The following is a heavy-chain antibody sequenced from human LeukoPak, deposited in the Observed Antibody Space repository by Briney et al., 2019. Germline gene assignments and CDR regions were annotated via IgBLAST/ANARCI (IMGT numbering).Heavy chain of an antibody. CDR2: IDYSGNT. CDR1: GGSISSYY. D-gene: IGHD6-19*01. CDR3: AREGKLTGYFGGLGFNY. Sequence: SETLSLTCSVSGGSISSYYWSWIRQAPGKGLEWIANIDYSGNTIYNPALKSRVTMSVDTSKNQFSLNLTSVTAADTAVYYCAREGKLTGYFGGLGFNYWGQGILVTVSS. J-gene: IGHJ4*02. V-gene: IGHV4-59*01.